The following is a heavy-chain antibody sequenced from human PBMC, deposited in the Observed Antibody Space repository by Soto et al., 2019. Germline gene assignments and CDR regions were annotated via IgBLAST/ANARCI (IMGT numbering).Heavy chain of an antibody. CDR2: ISYDGSNK. D-gene: IGHD3-22*01. Sequence: ESGGGVVQPGRSLRLSCAASGFTFSSYGMHWVRQAPGKGLEWVAVISYDGSNKYYADSVKGRFTISRDNSKNTLYLQMNSLRAEDTAVYYCAKATYYYDSSGEDYWGQGTLVTVSS. CDR3: AKATYYYDSSGEDY. CDR1: GFTFSSYG. V-gene: IGHV3-30*18. J-gene: IGHJ4*02.